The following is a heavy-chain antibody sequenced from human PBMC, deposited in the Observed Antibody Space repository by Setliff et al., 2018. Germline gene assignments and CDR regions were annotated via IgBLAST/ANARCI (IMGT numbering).Heavy chain of an antibody. Sequence: KPSETLSLTCSVSGGSISSGSDYWTWIRQPAGKGLEWIGHIYTSGSTSYNPSLKSRVTISVDTSKNQFSLKLSSVTATDTAVYYCARAISGWYSAYYYYMDVWGKGTTVTRLL. V-gene: IGHV4-61*09. J-gene: IGHJ6*03. CDR1: GGSISSGSDY. CDR3: ARAISGWYSAYYYYMDV. D-gene: IGHD6-19*01. CDR2: IYTSGST.